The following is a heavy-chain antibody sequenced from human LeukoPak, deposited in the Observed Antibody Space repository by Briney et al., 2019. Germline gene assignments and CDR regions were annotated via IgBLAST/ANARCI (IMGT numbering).Heavy chain of an antibody. Sequence: KPSETLSLTCTVSGGSVSSYYWTWIRQPPGKAPEWIGYMYSGGSRHYNPSLKSRVTISIDMSKNHFALNLTSVTAADTAVYYCARDRGYSYGPLDYWGQGALVIVSS. CDR1: GGSVSSYY. CDR2: MYSGGSR. V-gene: IGHV4-59*02. J-gene: IGHJ4*02. D-gene: IGHD5-18*01. CDR3: ARDRGYSYGPLDY.